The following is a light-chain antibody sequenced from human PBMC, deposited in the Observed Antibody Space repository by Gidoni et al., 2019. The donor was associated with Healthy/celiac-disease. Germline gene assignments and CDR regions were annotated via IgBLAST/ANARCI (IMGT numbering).Light chain of an antibody. CDR3: QPYDSSPIT. Sequence: EIILTQSPGTLSWSPGERATLSCRASQRISSSFLAWYQQKPGQAPRLLMYGVSSRAPGIPDRFSGCGSGTDFTLTISRLEPEDFAVYYCQPYDSSPITFGGGTKVEIK. V-gene: IGKV3-20*01. J-gene: IGKJ4*01. CDR2: GVS. CDR1: QRISSSF.